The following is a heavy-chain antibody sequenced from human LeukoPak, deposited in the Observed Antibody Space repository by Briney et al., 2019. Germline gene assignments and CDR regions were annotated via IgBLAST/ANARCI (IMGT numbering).Heavy chain of an antibody. Sequence: PGGSLRLSCAASGFSFSSSAMSWVRQAPGKGLEWVSAISTSGVTTYYADYVEGRFSISRDNSKNTLYLQMDSLRAEDTAVYYCAKGDNYYDSSGYYYVRALFDYWGQGTLVTVSS. CDR2: ISTSGVTT. J-gene: IGHJ4*02. CDR3: AKGDNYYDSSGYYYVRALFDY. D-gene: IGHD3-22*01. CDR1: GFSFSSSA. V-gene: IGHV3-23*01.